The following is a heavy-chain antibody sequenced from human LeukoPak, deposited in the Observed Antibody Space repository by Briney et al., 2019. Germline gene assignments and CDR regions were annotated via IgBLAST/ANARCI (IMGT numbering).Heavy chain of an antibody. CDR1: GGSISSYY. CDR3: ARGPTRRDGFIVNY. V-gene: IGHV4-4*07. Sequence: PSETLSLTCTVSGGSISSYYWSWIRQPAGKGLEWIGRIYTSGSTNYNPSLKSRVTMSVDTSKNQLSLKLSSVTAADTAVYYCARGPTRRDGFIVNYWGQGTLVTVSS. D-gene: IGHD5-24*01. CDR2: IYTSGST. J-gene: IGHJ4*02.